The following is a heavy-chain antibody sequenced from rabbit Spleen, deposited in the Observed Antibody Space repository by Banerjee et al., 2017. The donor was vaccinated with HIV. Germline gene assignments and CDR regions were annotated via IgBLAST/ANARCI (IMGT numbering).Heavy chain of an antibody. D-gene: IGHD6-1*01. Sequence: QSLEESGGDLVKPGASLTLTCTASGFDFSGTSLMWWVRQAPGKGLEWIGCIYAGTTNNTWYASWVNGRFTISKASSTTVTLQMTSLTAADTATYFCARDKNAGYGYADLWGPGTLAPS. CDR1: GFDFSGTSL. V-gene: IGHV1S40*01. J-gene: IGHJ6*01. CDR2: IYAGTTNNT. CDR3: ARDKNAGYGYADL.